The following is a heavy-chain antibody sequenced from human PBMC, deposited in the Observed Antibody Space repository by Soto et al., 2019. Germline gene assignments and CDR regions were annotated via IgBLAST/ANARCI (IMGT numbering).Heavy chain of an antibody. CDR1: GDSITSSAW. V-gene: IGHV4-4*02. CDR3: ARGDNWRLDL. J-gene: IGHJ5*02. Sequence: QVQLQESGPGLVKPAGTLSLTCAVSGDSITSSAWWSCVRQPPGKGLEWIGEIHLGGTTNYNPSLKSRVTISVDKSKNQFSLILISVTAADTAIYYCARGDNWRLDLWGQGTLVTVSS. CDR2: IHLGGTT. D-gene: IGHD1-20*01.